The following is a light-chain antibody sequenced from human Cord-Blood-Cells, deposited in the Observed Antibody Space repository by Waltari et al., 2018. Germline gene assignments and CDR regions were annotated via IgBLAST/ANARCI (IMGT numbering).Light chain of an antibody. CDR2: AAS. V-gene: IGKV3-11*01. CDR3: QQRSDWLT. Sequence: EMVLTQSPLTLSLSPGESATLSCRASQSGSSFLAWYQQKPGQAPRLLIYAASSTSTGIPARVSGGGSGADFTLTISSLEPEDFAFYYWQQRSDWLTFGGGTKVEIK. J-gene: IGKJ4*01. CDR1: QSGSSF.